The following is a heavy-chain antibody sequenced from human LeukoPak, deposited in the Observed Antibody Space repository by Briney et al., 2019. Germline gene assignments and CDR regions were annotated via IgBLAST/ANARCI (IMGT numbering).Heavy chain of an antibody. D-gene: IGHD3-3*01. CDR3: AHIPEPSRYDFWSGSNWCDP. CDR1: GFSLSTSGVG. Sequence: SGPTLVNPTQTLTLTCTFSGFSLSTSGVGVGWIRQPPGKALEWLALIYWNDDKRYSPSLKSRLTITKDTSKNHVVLTMTNMDPVDTATYYCAHIPEPSRYDFWSGSNWCDPWGQGTLVTVSS. V-gene: IGHV2-5*01. CDR2: IYWNDDK. J-gene: IGHJ5*02.